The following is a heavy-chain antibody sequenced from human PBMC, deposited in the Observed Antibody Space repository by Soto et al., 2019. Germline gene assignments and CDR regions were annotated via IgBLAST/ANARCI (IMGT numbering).Heavy chain of an antibody. CDR1: GVTFSSYA. J-gene: IGHJ3*02. CDR2: IIPIFGTA. V-gene: IGHV1-69*13. Sequence: SVKVSCKASGVTFSSYAISWVRQAPGQGLEWMGGIIPIFGTANYAQKFQGRVTITADESTSTAYMELSSLRSEDTAVYYCAREYGGNRPDGAFDIWGQGTMVTVSS. D-gene: IGHD2-15*01. CDR3: AREYGGNRPDGAFDI.